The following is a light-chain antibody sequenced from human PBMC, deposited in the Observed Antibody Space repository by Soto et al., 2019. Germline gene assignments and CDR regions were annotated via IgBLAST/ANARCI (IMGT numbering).Light chain of an antibody. V-gene: IGKV3-15*01. CDR1: QSVRTN. J-gene: IGKJ1*01. CDR2: GAS. Sequence: EVGWTQSPATLSVSAGGTVTLSCRASQSVRTNVAWYQQIPGQAPRLLVYGASTRATGVPARFTGSGSGIEFSLTISSLLSEDSAFYYCQQYFNWPLTWTFGPGTKVDIK. CDR3: QQYFNWPLTWT.